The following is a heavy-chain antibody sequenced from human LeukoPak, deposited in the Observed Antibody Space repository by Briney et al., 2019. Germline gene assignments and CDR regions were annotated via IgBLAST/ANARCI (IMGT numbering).Heavy chain of an antibody. CDR3: ARVSSWYWFDP. Sequence: PSETLSLTCTVSGGSVSSCSYYWSWIRQPPGKGLEWIGYIYYSGSTNYNPSLKSRVTISVDTSKNQFSLKLSSVTAADTAVYYCARVSSWYWFDPWGEGTLVTVSS. CDR2: IYYSGST. D-gene: IGHD6-13*01. CDR1: GGSVSSCSYY. J-gene: IGHJ5*02. V-gene: IGHV4-61*01.